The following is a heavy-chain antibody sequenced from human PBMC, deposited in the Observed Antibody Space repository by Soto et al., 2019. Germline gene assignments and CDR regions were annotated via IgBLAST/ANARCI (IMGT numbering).Heavy chain of an antibody. CDR3: ARIRGYSYGFDAFDI. J-gene: IGHJ3*02. Sequence: EVQLVESGGGLVQPGGSLRLSCAASGFTVSSNYMSWVRQAPGKGLEWVSVIYSGGSTYYADSVKGRFTISRDNSKNTLSLPMNSLRAEDTAVYYCARIRGYSYGFDAFDIWGQGTMVTVSS. D-gene: IGHD5-18*01. CDR1: GFTVSSNY. CDR2: IYSGGST. V-gene: IGHV3-66*01.